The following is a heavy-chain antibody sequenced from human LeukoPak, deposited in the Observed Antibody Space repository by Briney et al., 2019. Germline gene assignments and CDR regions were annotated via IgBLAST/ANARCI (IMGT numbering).Heavy chain of an antibody. V-gene: IGHV4-39*07. J-gene: IGHJ5*02. D-gene: IGHD3-10*01. CDR2: IYYSGST. CDR1: GGSISSSSYY. CDR3: ARDAYYYGSGSYGWFDP. Sequence: SETLSLTCTVSGGSISSSSYYWGWIRQPPGKGLEWIGSIYYSGSTYYNPSLKSRVTISVDTSKNQFSLKLSSVTAADTAVYYCARDAYYYGSGSYGWFDPWGQGTLVTVSS.